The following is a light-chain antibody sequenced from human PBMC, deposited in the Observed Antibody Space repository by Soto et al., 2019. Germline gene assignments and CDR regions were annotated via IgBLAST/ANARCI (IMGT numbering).Light chain of an antibody. Sequence: EIVLTQSPGTLSLSPGERATISCRASQSVSSNYLAWYQQKPGQAPRLLIYAASNRAGGVPDRFGGSGSGTDFTLSVSRLEPEDFAVYYCQQYGSAQWTFGQGTKVEI. CDR1: QSVSSNY. CDR2: AAS. V-gene: IGKV3-20*01. CDR3: QQYGSAQWT. J-gene: IGKJ1*01.